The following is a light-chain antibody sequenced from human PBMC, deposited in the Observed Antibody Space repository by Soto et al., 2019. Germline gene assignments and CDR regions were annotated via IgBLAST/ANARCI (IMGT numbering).Light chain of an antibody. J-gene: IGLJ2*01. CDR1: SSNIGAGYD. CDR3: KSYDSSLSGDVV. Sequence: QSVLTQPPSVSGAPGQRVTISCTGSSSNIGAGYDVHWYQQLPGTAPKLLIYGNSNRPSGVPDRFSGSKSGTSASLAITGLQAEDEADYYCKSYDSSLSGDVVFGGGTQLTVL. V-gene: IGLV1-40*01. CDR2: GNS.